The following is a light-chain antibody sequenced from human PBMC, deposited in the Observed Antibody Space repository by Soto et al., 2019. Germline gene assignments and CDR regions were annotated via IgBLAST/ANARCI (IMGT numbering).Light chain of an antibody. Sequence: EIVMTQSPATLSVSPGERATLSCRASQSVSSNLAWYQQKPGQAPRLLIYGASTRATGIPARFSGSGSGTEVTLTSSSLQAEDVAVYDCQQYNNWPPWTFGQGTKVEIK. V-gene: IGKV3-15*01. CDR3: QQYNNWPPWT. CDR2: GAS. J-gene: IGKJ1*01. CDR1: QSVSSN.